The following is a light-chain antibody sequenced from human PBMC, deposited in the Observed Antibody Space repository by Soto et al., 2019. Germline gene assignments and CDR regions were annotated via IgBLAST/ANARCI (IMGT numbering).Light chain of an antibody. Sequence: ILLTQSPATLSLSPGERATLSCRASQSVSNYLAWYQQRPGQAPRLLIYDASNRATGIPARFSGSGSGTNLTLTTSGLEPKYRTLYYYQPRKKRPVTLGAVTKVD. CDR1: QSVSNY. CDR3: QPRKKRPVT. V-gene: IGKV3-11*01. CDR2: DAS. J-gene: IGKJ3*01.